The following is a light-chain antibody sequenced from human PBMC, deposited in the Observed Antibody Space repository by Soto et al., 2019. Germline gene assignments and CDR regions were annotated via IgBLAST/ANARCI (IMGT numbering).Light chain of an antibody. CDR1: QSIDNS. J-gene: IGKJ1*01. Sequence: DIQMTQSPSTVSASVGDRVSFTCRASQSIDNSLAWYQHKPGKAPTVLLYLASSLDSGVPARFSASGSGTEYTLTISSLQPEGFATYYCQQHHRYSTFGQGTRVEMK. CDR3: QQHHRYST. V-gene: IGKV1-5*03. CDR2: LAS.